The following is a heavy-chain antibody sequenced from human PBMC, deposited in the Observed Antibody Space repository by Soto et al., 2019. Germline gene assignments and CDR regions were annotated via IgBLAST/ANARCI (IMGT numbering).Heavy chain of an antibody. CDR1: GFTFDDYA. CDR3: AKDYDFWSGCFDY. V-gene: IGHV3-9*01. CDR2: ISWNSGTI. Sequence: EVQLVESGGGLVQPGRSQRLSCAASGFTFDDYAMHWVRQAPGKGLEWVSGISWNSGTIGYAASVRGRFTISRDNAKNSLYLQMNSLRAEDTALYYCAKDYDFWSGCFDYWGQGTLVTVSS. J-gene: IGHJ4*02. D-gene: IGHD3-3*01.